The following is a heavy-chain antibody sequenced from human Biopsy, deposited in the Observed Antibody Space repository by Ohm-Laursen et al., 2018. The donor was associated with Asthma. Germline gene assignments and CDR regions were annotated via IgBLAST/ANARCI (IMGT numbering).Heavy chain of an antibody. J-gene: IGHJ4*02. CDR3: ARDMNRDGWYFDY. V-gene: IGHV3-48*02. Sequence: SLRHSCAASAFTFRSYSMNWVRQAPGRALAWVSYISSSSSTIYYADSVKGRFTISRDNAKNSLYLQMISLRDEDTAVYYCARDMNRDGWYFDYWGQGTLVTVSS. CDR1: AFTFRSYS. D-gene: IGHD5-24*01. CDR2: ISSSSSTI.